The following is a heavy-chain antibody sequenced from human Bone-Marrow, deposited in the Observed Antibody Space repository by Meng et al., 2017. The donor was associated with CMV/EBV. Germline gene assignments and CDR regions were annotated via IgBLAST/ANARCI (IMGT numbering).Heavy chain of an antibody. V-gene: IGHV4-39*07. D-gene: IGHD1-26*01. Sequence: GSLRLSCTVSGGSISSSSYYWGWIRQPPGKGLEWIGSIYYSGSTYYNPSLKSRVTISVDTSKNQFSLKLSSVTAADTAVYYCARDPAVIVGAKSKNGMDVWGQGTTVTVSS. CDR1: GGSISSSSYY. CDR2: IYYSGST. J-gene: IGHJ6*02. CDR3: ARDPAVIVGAKSKNGMDV.